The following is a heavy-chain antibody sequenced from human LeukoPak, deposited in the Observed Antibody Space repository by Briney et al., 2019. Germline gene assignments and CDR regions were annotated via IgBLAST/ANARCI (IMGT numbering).Heavy chain of an antibody. V-gene: IGHV4-34*01. CDR2: INHSGST. CDR1: GGSFSGYY. D-gene: IGHD6-13*01. J-gene: IGHJ4*02. Sequence: SETLSLTCAVYGGSFSGYYWSWIRQPPGKGLEWIGEINHSGSTNYNPSLKSRVTISVDTSKNQFSVKLSSVTAADTAVYYCARGGETIAAAANDWGQGTLVTVSS. CDR3: ARGGETIAAAAND.